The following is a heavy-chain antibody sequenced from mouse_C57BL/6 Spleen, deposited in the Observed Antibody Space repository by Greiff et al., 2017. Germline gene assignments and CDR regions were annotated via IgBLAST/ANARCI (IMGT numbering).Heavy chain of an antibody. CDR3: AYGSSPHYYAMDY. V-gene: IGHV1-82*01. Sequence: QVQLQQSGPELVKPGASVKISCKASGYAFSSSWMNWVKQRPGKGLEWIGRIYPGDGDTNDNGKFKGKATLTADKSYSTAYMQLSSLTSEDSAVYFCAYGSSPHYYAMDYWGQGTSVTVSS. CDR1: GYAFSSSW. D-gene: IGHD1-1*01. CDR2: IYPGDGDT. J-gene: IGHJ4*01.